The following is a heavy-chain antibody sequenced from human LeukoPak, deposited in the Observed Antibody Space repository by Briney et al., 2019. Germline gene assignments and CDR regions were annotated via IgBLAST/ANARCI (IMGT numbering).Heavy chain of an antibody. CDR1: GGTFSSYT. J-gene: IGHJ3*02. CDR3: ARDHCSSSSCYDAFDI. V-gene: IGHV1-18*01. Sequence: ASVKVSCKASGGTFSSYTISWVRQAPGQGLEWMGWISVYNGNAKYAQKLQGRVTMTTDTSTSTAYMKLRSLRSDDTAVYYCARDHCSSSSCYDAFDIWGQGTMVTVSS. D-gene: IGHD2-2*01. CDR2: ISVYNGNA.